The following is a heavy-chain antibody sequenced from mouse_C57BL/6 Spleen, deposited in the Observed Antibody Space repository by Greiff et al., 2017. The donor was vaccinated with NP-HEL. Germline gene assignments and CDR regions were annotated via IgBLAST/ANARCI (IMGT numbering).Heavy chain of an antibody. CDR1: GYTFTSYW. CDR3: ANYDDAMDY. Sequence: QVQLQQPGAELVKPGASVKLSCKASGYTFTSYWMHWVKQRPGQGLEWIGMIHPNSGSTNYNEKLKSKATLTVDKASSTAYMQLSSLTSEDSAVYYCANYDDAMDYWGQGTSVTVSS. D-gene: IGHD2-4*01. V-gene: IGHV1-64*01. J-gene: IGHJ4*01. CDR2: IHPNSGST.